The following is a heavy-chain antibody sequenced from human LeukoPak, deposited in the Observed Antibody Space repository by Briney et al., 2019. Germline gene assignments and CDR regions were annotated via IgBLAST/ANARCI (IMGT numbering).Heavy chain of an antibody. V-gene: IGHV1-2*02. CDR2: INPNSGGT. J-gene: IGHJ4*02. CDR3: ARAGIAVAGTSAFDY. CDR1: GYTFTGYC. Sequence: GASVKVSCKSSGYTFTGYCMHWVRQAPGQGLEWMGWINPNSGGTNYAQKFQGRVTMTRDTSTSTVYMELSSLRSEDTAVYYCARAGIAVAGTSAFDYWGQGTLLTVSS. D-gene: IGHD6-19*01.